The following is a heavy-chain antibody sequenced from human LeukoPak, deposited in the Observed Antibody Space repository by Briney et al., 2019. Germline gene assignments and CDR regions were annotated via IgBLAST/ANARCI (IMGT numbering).Heavy chain of an antibody. CDR2: INHSGST. J-gene: IGHJ6*03. CDR3: ARSPDYFFYYYMDV. Sequence: SETLSLACAVYGGSFSGYYWSWIRQPPGKGLEWIGEINHSGSTNYNPSLKSRVTISVDTSKNQFSLKLSSVTAADTAVYYCARSPDYFFYYYMDVWGKGTTVTISS. CDR1: GGSFSGYY. V-gene: IGHV4-34*01.